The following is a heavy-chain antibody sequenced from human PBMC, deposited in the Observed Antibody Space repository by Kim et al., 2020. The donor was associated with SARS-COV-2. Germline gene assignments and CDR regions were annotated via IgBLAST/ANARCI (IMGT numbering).Heavy chain of an antibody. CDR3: AKDLAPVSYSGVDY. D-gene: IGHD5-12*01. V-gene: IGHV3-23*01. Sequence: ASVKGRFTISKDNSKNTLYLQMNSLRAEDTAVYYCAKDLAPVSYSGVDYWGQGTLVTVSS. J-gene: IGHJ4*02.